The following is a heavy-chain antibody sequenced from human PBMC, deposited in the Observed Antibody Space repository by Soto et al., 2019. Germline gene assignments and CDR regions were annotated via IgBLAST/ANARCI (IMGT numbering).Heavy chain of an antibody. D-gene: IGHD1-7*01. V-gene: IGHV3-48*02. CDR1: GFTFSSFS. CDR2: ISSSSGSI. CDR3: AKNAGIITGTTHN. Sequence: PGGSLRLSCAASGFTFSSFSMNWVRQAPGKGLEWISDISSSSGSIYYADSVKGRFTISRDNSKNRLYLQMDRLRDEDTAVYYWAKNAGIITGTTHNWGQGTLVTVSS. J-gene: IGHJ4*02.